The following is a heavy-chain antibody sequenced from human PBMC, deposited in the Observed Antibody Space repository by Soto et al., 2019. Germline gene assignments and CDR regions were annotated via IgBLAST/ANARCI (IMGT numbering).Heavy chain of an antibody. D-gene: IGHD6-19*01. CDR2: IWYDGNTK. J-gene: IGHJ6*02. V-gene: IGHV3-33*01. Sequence: QVQLVESGGGVVQPGRSLRLSCTASGFTFNRYGFNWVRQAPGKGLEWVSVIWYDGNTKYYADSVKGRFTISRDNLRSTVCLQMNSPASEYTAVYYCARPLVAPVAGPYYDGMAVWGQGTAVTVTS. CDR1: GFTFNRYG. CDR3: ARPLVAPVAGPYYDGMAV.